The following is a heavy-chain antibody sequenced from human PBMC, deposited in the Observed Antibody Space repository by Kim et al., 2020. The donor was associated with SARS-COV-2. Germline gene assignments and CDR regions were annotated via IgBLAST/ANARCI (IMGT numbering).Heavy chain of an antibody. CDR3: AKDSTPRSFYGETCLDY. Sequence: GWSLRLSCAASGFTFDDYTMHWVRQAPGKGLEWVSLISWDGGSTYYADSVKGRFTISRDNSKNSLYLQMNSLRTEDTALYYCAKDSTPRSFYGETCLDYWGQGTLVTVSS. CDR1: GFTFDDYT. D-gene: IGHD1-26*01. CDR2: ISWDGGST. V-gene: IGHV3-43*01. J-gene: IGHJ4*02.